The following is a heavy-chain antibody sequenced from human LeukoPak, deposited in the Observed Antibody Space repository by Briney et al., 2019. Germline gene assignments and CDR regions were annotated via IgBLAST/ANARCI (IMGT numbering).Heavy chain of an antibody. CDR1: GDSISSYF. D-gene: IGHD2-2*01. J-gene: IGHJ6*02. V-gene: IGHV4-4*07. Sequence: ETLSLTCTVSGDSISSYFWSWIRQPAGKGLEWIGRIYTSGRTNYNPSLKSRVTMSVDTSKNQFSLKLSSVTAADTAVYYCARGYSSTSCYVWGQGTTVTVSS. CDR2: IYTSGRT. CDR3: ARGYSSTSCYV.